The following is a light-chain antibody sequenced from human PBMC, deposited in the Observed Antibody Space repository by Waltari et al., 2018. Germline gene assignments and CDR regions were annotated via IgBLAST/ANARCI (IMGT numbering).Light chain of an antibody. V-gene: IGLV1-40*01. CDR2: GNS. CDR3: QSYDSSLSGSKV. CDR1: SSNIGAGYA. Sequence: QSVLTQPPSLSGAPGQRVTISCTGSSSNIGAGYAVPRYQQLPGPAPKLLIYGNSNRPSGFPDRFSGSKSGTSASLAITGLQAEDEADYYCQSYDSSLSGSKVFGGGTKLTVL. J-gene: IGLJ3*02.